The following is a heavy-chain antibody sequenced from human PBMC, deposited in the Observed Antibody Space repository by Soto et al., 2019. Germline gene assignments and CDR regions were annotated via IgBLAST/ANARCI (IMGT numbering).Heavy chain of an antibody. Sequence: EVQLVESGGGLVQPGRSLRLSCAASGFTFDDYAMHWVRQAPGKGLEWVSGISWNSGSIGYADSVNGRFTISRDNAKNSLYLQMNSLKAEETALYYCAKAETGTTSGYYYGMDVWGQGTTVTVSS. CDR1: GFTFDDYA. CDR3: AKAETGTTSGYYYGMDV. D-gene: IGHD1-1*01. V-gene: IGHV3-9*01. J-gene: IGHJ6*02. CDR2: ISWNSGSI.